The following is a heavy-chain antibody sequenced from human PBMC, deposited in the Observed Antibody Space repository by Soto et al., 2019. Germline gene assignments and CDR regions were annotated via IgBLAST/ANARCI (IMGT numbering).Heavy chain of an antibody. V-gene: IGHV3-43*01. CDR1: GFTVDDYT. CDR2: ISWDGGST. CDR3: AKVDGYNF. Sequence: EVQLVESGGVVVQPGGSLRLSCAASGFTVDDYTMHWVRQAPGKGLEWVSLISWDGGSTYYADSVKGRFTIARDNSKNSLYLQMNSLRTEDTALYYCAKVDGYNFWGQGTLVTVSS. J-gene: IGHJ4*02. D-gene: IGHD5-12*01.